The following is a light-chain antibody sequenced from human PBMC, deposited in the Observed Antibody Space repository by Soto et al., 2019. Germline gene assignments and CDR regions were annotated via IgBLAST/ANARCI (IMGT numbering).Light chain of an antibody. CDR3: CSYTTSNTRQIV. Sequence: QSVLTQPASVSGSPGQSITISCTGTSSDVGGYNYVSWYQQHPGKAPKFMIYDVSNRPSGVSNRFSGSKSGNTASLSISGLQAEDEADYYCCSYTTSNTRQIVFGTGXKVTVL. CDR2: DVS. V-gene: IGLV2-14*01. J-gene: IGLJ1*01. CDR1: SSDVGGYNY.